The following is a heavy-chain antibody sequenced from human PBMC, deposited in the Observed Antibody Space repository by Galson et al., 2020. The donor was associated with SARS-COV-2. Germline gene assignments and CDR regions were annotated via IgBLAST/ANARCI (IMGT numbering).Heavy chain of an antibody. J-gene: IGHJ6*02. Sequence: GESLKISCAASGFTFSSYAMHWVRQAPGKGLEWVAVISYDGSNKYYADSVKGRFTISRDNSKNTLYLQMNSLRAEDTAVYYCACEEGLTTVTIHYYGMDVWGQGTTVTVSS. CDR1: GFTFSSYA. V-gene: IGHV3-30-3*01. CDR3: ACEEGLTTVTIHYYGMDV. D-gene: IGHD4-17*01. CDR2: ISYDGSNK.